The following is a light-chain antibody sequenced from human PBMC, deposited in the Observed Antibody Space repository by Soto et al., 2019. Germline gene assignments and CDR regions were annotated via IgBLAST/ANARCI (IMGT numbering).Light chain of an antibody. Sequence: DIVMTQSPDSLAVSLGERATINCKSSQSILYSSNNKNYLAGYQQKPGQPPKLLIYWASTRESGVPDRFSGSGSGTEFTLTISSLQAEDVAVYYCQQYYSTPPYTFGQGTKLEIK. CDR3: QQYYSTPPYT. CDR1: QSILYSSNNKNY. CDR2: WAS. V-gene: IGKV4-1*01. J-gene: IGKJ2*01.